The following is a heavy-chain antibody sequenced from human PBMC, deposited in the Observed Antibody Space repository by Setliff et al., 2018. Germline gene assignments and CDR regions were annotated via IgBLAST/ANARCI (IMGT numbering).Heavy chain of an antibody. CDR2: IYAGDSDT. D-gene: IGHD5-18*01. V-gene: IGHV5-51*01. CDR1: GYTFTSYW. CDR3: ARRNTAMVYGFDI. J-gene: IGHJ3*02. Sequence: PGESLKISCKGSGYTFTSYWIGWVRQMPGKGLEWMGIIYAGDSDTKYSPSFQGQVTISADKSISTAYLQWSSLKASDTAMYYCARRNTAMVYGFDIWGQGTMVTVSS.